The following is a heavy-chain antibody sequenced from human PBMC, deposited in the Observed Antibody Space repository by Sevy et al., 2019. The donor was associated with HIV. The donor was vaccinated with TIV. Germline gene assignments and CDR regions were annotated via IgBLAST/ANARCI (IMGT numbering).Heavy chain of an antibody. CDR3: ANGADISGHKHDNFDN. D-gene: IGHD2-15*01. Sequence: GGSLRLSCAASGFTFSSYGMHWVRQAPGKGLEWVALIWYDGSQKYYADSVKGRFTISRDNSKNMLYLQMNSLRAEDTAVYYCANGADISGHKHDNFDNWGQGSLVTVSS. CDR2: IWYDGSQK. J-gene: IGHJ4*02. V-gene: IGHV3-33*06. CDR1: GFTFSSYG.